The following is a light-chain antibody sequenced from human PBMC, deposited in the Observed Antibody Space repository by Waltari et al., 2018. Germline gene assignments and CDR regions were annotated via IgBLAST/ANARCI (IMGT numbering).Light chain of an antibody. CDR3: QAWDSSTVV. CDR1: KLGDKY. V-gene: IGLV3-1*01. Sequence: SYELTQPPSVSVSPGQTASITCSGDKLGDKYACWYQQKPGQFPVLVIYQDSKRPSGIPERFSSSNSGNTATLTISGTQAMDDADYYCQAWDSSTVVFGGGTKLTVL. CDR2: QDS. J-gene: IGLJ2*01.